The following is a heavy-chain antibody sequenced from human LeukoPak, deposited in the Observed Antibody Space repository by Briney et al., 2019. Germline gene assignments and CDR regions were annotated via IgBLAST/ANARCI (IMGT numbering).Heavy chain of an antibody. D-gene: IGHD2-2*01. V-gene: IGHV3-9*01. CDR3: XXXXXXXXSTSCRDKYYFDY. J-gene: IGHJ4*02. CDR2: ISWNSGSI. Sequence: GGSLRLSCAASGFTFDDYAMHWVRQAPGKGLEWVSGISWNSGSIGYADSVKGRFTISRDNAKNSLYLQMNSLRAEDTALYYXXXXXXXXXSTSCRDKYYFDYWGQGTLVTVSS. CDR1: GFTFDDYA.